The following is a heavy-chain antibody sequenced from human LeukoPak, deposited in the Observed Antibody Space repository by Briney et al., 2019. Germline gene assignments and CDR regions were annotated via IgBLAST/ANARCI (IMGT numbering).Heavy chain of an antibody. V-gene: IGHV4-34*01. CDR3: ARTHSSSHNWFDP. J-gene: IGHJ5*02. CDR2: INHSEGT. Sequence: TSGTLSLTGAVYGGSFSGYYWGWIRQPPGKGLEWRGEINHSEGTNYNPSLRRRVTISVDTSKHQTSLKLSSVTAADTGVYYCARTHSSSHNWFDPWGQGTLVTVSS. CDR1: GGSFSGYY. D-gene: IGHD6-6*01.